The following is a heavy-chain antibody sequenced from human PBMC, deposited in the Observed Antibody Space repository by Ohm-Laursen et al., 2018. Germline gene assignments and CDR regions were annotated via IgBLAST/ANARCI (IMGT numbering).Heavy chain of an antibody. V-gene: IGHV3-9*01. Sequence: SLRLSCTASGFTFDDYAMHWVRQAPGKGLEWVSGISWNSGSIGYADSVKGRFTISRDNAKNTLYLQRNSLRVEDTAVYYCARNPYDYWGQGTLVTVSS. J-gene: IGHJ4*02. CDR2: ISWNSGSI. CDR3: ARNPYDY. CDR1: GFTFDDYA. D-gene: IGHD1-14*01.